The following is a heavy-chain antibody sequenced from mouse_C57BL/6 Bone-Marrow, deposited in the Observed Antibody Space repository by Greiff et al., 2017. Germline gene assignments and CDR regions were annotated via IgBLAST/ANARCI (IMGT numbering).Heavy chain of an antibody. CDR3: ARYGELLRCFSWYFDV. CDR1: GYTFTSYG. D-gene: IGHD1-1*01. CDR2: IYPRSGNT. Sequence: VQLQQSGAELARPGASVKLSCKASGYTFTSYGISWVKQRTGQGLEWIGEIYPRSGNTYYNQKFKGKATLSADKSSSTAYMELRSLTSEDSAVYFGARYGELLRCFSWYFDVWGTGTTVTVSS. J-gene: IGHJ1*03. V-gene: IGHV1-81*01.